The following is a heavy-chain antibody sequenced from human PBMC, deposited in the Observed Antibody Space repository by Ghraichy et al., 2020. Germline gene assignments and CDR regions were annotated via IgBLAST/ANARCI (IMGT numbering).Heavy chain of an antibody. J-gene: IGHJ3*02. CDR1: GYTFTSYD. Sequence: ASVKVSCKASGYTFTSYDINWVRQATGQGLEWMGWMNPNSGNTGYAQKFQGRVTMTRNTSISTAYMELSSLRSEDTAVYYCARAERITMIVVVKYAFDIWGQGTMVTVSS. D-gene: IGHD3-22*01. CDR2: MNPNSGNT. CDR3: ARAERITMIVVVKYAFDI. V-gene: IGHV1-8*01.